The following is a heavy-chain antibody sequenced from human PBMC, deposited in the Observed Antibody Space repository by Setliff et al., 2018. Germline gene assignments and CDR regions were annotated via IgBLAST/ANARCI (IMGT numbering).Heavy chain of an antibody. CDR2: INTKTGNP. Sequence: ASVKVSCKASGYTFTDYYIHWVRQAPGQGFEWMGWINTKTGNPTYAQDFTGRLVFSLDTSVNTAFVQISSLKADDTAVYYCARDGGNGVDYWGQGTLVTVSS. CDR1: GYTFTDYY. CDR3: ARDGGNGVDY. J-gene: IGHJ4*02. D-gene: IGHD4-4*01. V-gene: IGHV7-4-1*02.